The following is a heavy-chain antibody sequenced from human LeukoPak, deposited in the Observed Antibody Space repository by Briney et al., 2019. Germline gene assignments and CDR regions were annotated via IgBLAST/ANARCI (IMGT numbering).Heavy chain of an antibody. Sequence: PGGSLRLSCAASGFTFGSYAMSWVRQAPGKGLEWVSTISGTGGTTYYVDSVRGRFTFSRDNSKNMVYLQMNSLRAEDTALYYCAKESPHFDYWGQGTLVTVSS. CDR1: GFTFGSYA. CDR2: ISGTGGTT. V-gene: IGHV3-23*01. J-gene: IGHJ4*02. CDR3: AKESPHFDY.